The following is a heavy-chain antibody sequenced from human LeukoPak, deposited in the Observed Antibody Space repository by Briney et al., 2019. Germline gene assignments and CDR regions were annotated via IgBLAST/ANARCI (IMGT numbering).Heavy chain of an antibody. V-gene: IGHV2-70*11. CDR1: GFSLSTSGMC. D-gene: IGHD3-22*01. Sequence: SGPALVKPTQTLTLTCTFSGFSLSTSGMCVSWIRQPPGKALEWLARIDWDDDKYYSTSLKTRLTISKDTSKNQVVLTMTNMDPVDTATYYCARIPLSYYYDSSGYARSYYFDYWGQGTLVTVSS. CDR2: IDWDDDK. CDR3: ARIPLSYYYDSSGYARSYYFDY. J-gene: IGHJ4*02.